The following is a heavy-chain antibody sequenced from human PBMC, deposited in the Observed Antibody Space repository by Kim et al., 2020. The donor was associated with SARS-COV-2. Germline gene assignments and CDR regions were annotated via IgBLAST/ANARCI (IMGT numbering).Heavy chain of an antibody. CDR1: GFTFSSYA. V-gene: IGHV3-23*01. CDR3: AKDPHAVWGSYRVNWFDP. Sequence: GGSLRLSCAASGFTFSSYAMSWVRQAPGKGLEWVSAISGSGGSTYYADSVKGRFTISRDNSKNTLYLQMNSLRAEDTAVYYCAKDPHAVWGSYRVNWFDPWGQGTLVTVSS. J-gene: IGHJ5*02. CDR2: ISGSGGST. D-gene: IGHD3-16*02.